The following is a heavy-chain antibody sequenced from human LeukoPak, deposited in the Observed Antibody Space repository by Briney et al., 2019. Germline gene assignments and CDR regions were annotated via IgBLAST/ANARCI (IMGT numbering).Heavy chain of an antibody. CDR2: ISGSGGST. D-gene: IGHD4-17*01. CDR3: AKDHTPTPYGDYVIDY. V-gene: IGHV3-23*01. J-gene: IGHJ4*02. Sequence: GGSLRLSCAASGFTFSSYAMSWVRQAPGRGLEWVSAISGSGGSTYYADSVKGRFTISRDNSKNTLHLQMNSLRAEDTAVYYCAKDHTPTPYGDYVIDYWGQGTLVTVSS. CDR1: GFTFSSYA.